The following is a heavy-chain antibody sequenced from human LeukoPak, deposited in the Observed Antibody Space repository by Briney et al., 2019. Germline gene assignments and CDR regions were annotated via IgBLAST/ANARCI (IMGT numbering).Heavy chain of an antibody. CDR1: GFSVSSNY. J-gene: IGHJ4*02. Sequence: PGGSLRLSCAASGFSVSSNYMNWVRQAPGKGLEWVSVIYSGGSTYYADSVKGRFTISRDNAKNSLYLQMNSLRAEDTAVYYCARISGTTPRYWGQGTLVTVSS. D-gene: IGHD3-10*01. CDR3: ARISGTTPRY. CDR2: IYSGGST. V-gene: IGHV3-53*01.